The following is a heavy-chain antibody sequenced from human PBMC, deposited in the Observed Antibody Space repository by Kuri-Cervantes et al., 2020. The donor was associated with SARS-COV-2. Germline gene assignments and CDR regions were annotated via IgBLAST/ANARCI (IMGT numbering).Heavy chain of an antibody. CDR1: GFTFSSYS. CDR3: AREDYDFWRSPYYYYMDV. D-gene: IGHD3-3*01. V-gene: IGHV3-21*01. Sequence: GGSLRLPCAASGFTFSSYSMNWVRQAPGKGLEWVSSISSSSSYIYYADSVKGRFTISRDNAKNSLYLQMNSLRAEDTAVYYCAREDYDFWRSPYYYYMDVWGKGTTVTVSS. J-gene: IGHJ6*03. CDR2: ISSSSSYI.